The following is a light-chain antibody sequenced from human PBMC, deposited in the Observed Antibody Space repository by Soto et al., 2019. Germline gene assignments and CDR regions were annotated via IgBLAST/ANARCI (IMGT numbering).Light chain of an antibody. V-gene: IGKV3-20*01. CDR2: RAS. CDR1: QSVSSDY. J-gene: IGKJ4*01. Sequence: ELVLTQSQGTLSFSPGERATLSCRAKQSVSSDYLAWYQQKPGQTPKVLIYRASSSATGNPERFSGSGSVTDFTLTITRLEPDDLAVYYFQQYGSSPLTFGGGTNVESK. CDR3: QQYGSSPLT.